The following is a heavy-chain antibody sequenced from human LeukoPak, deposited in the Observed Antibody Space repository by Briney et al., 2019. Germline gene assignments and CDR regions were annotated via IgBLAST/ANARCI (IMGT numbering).Heavy chain of an antibody. D-gene: IGHD1-7*01. CDR1: GFTFSSYS. Sequence: PGGSLRLSCAASGFTFSSYSMNWVRQAPGKGLEWVSYISSSSSTIYHADSVKGRFTISRDNAKNSLYLQMNSLRAEDTAVYYCARDKENWNYVSWFDPWGQGTLVTVSS. CDR2: ISSSSSTI. J-gene: IGHJ5*02. V-gene: IGHV3-48*04. CDR3: ARDKENWNYVSWFDP.